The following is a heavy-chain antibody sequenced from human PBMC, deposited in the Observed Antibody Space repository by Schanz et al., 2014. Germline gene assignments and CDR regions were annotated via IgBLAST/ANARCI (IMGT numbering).Heavy chain of an antibody. J-gene: IGHJ3*02. V-gene: IGHV3-30*03. D-gene: IGHD6-6*01. CDR3: ARLATSKSRLGDAVDI. CDR1: GFTFSDSW. Sequence: VQLVESGGGLVKPGGSLRLSCAASGFTFSDSWMHWVRQAPGKGLNWVAVISSDGTNKYYADSVQGRFTLSKDFSKDTLYLQLTSLRPEDTAVYYCARLATSKSRLGDAVDIWGQGTMVTVSS. CDR2: ISSDGTNK.